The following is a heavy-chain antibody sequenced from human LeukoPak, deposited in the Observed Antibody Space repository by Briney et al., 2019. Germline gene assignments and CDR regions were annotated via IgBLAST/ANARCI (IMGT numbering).Heavy chain of an antibody. CDR1: GGSFSGYY. Sequence: PSETLSLTCAVYGGSFSGYYWSWIRQPPGKGLEWIGEINHSGSTNYNPSLKSRVTISVDTSKNQFSLKLSSVTAADTAVYYCARSYYDYVWGYWGQGTLVTVSS. D-gene: IGHD3-16*01. V-gene: IGHV4-34*01. CDR3: ARSYYDYVWGY. CDR2: INHSGST. J-gene: IGHJ4*02.